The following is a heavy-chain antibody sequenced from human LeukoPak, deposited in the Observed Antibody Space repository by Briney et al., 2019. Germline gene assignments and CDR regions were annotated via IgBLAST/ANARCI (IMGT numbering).Heavy chain of an antibody. CDR3: ARRGYSGHDSLDS. V-gene: IGHV3-48*03. CDR2: ISSSGSTI. Sequence: GGSPRLPCAASGFTFSSYEMNWVRQAPGKGLDWVSYISSSGSTIDYADSVKGRFTISRDNAKSSLYLQMSSLRAEDTAVYYCARRGYSGHDSLDSWGQGTLVTVSS. D-gene: IGHD5-12*01. J-gene: IGHJ4*02. CDR1: GFTFSSYE.